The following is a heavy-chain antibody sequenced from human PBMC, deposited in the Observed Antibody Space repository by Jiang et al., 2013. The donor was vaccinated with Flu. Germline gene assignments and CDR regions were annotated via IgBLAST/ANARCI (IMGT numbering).Heavy chain of an antibody. D-gene: IGHD3-16*01. Sequence: VQPGRSLRLSCAASGFTFSSYGMHWVRQAPGKGLEWVAVIWYDGSNKYYADSVKGRFTISRDNSKNTLYLQMNSLRAEDTAVYYCARDPRGIHFGYFDYWGQGTLVTVSS. CDR2: IWYDGSNK. CDR3: ARDPRGIHFGYFDY. J-gene: IGHJ4*02. V-gene: IGHV3-33*01. CDR1: GFTFSSYG.